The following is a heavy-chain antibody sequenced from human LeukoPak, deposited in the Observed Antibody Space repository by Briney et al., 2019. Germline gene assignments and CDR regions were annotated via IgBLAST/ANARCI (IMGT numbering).Heavy chain of an antibody. J-gene: IGHJ5*02. Sequence: ASVKVSCKASGYTFTGYYMHWVRQAPGQGLAWMGWINPNSGGTNYAQKFQGRVTMTRDTSISTAYMELSRLRSDDTAVYYCARDGQLDDILTGYYGNWFDPWGQGTLVTVSS. D-gene: IGHD3-9*01. CDR2: INPNSGGT. V-gene: IGHV1-2*02. CDR3: ARDGQLDDILTGYYGNWFDP. CDR1: GYTFTGYY.